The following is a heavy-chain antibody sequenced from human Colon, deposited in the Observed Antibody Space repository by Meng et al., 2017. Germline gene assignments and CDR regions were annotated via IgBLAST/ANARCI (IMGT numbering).Heavy chain of an antibody. CDR3: ARGPTTYFDY. V-gene: IGHV4-30-4*01. D-gene: IGHD4-17*01. CDR1: GGSISSGDYY. Sequence: QLQLRWSVPGLWQPPQTLSLTCAVSGGSISSGDYYWSWIRQPPGKGLEWIGYIYYSGSTYYNPSLKSRVTISVDTSKNQFSLKLSSVTAADTAVYYCARGPTTYFDYWGQGTLVTVSS. CDR2: IYYSGST. J-gene: IGHJ4*02.